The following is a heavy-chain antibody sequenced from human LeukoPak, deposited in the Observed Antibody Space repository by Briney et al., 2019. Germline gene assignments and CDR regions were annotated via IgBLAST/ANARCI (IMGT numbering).Heavy chain of an antibody. CDR3: ARADYSETSGLTY. CDR1: GGSFSGYY. CDR2: INHSGST. Sequence: PSETLSLTCAAYGGSFSGYYWSWIRQPPGKGLEWIGEINHSGSTNYNPSLKSRVTISIDTSKNQFSLKLSSVTAADTAVYYCARADYSETSGLTYWGQGTLVTVSS. J-gene: IGHJ4*02. V-gene: IGHV4-34*01. D-gene: IGHD3-22*01.